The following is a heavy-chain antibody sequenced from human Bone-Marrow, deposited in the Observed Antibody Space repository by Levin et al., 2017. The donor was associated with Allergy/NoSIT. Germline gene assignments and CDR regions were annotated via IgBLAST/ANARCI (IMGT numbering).Heavy chain of an antibody. V-gene: IGHV5-51*01. Sequence: GESLKISCQASGYRFSGYWMVWVRQMPGKGLEWMGIIFPGDSDTRYNPSFRGHVTISADKSINTSYLQWGSLKASDTAIYYCARLGGYSVELEFNWFDPWGQGTLVTVSS. CDR2: IFPGDSDT. J-gene: IGHJ5*02. CDR3: ARLGGYSVELEFNWFDP. D-gene: IGHD1-1*01. CDR1: GYRFSGYW.